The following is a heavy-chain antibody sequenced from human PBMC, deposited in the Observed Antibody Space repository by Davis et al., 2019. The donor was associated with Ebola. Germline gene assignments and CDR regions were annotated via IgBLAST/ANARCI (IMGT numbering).Heavy chain of an antibody. CDR2: INVDGSST. CDR1: GFIFRNYW. D-gene: IGHD2-2*01. CDR3: ARAAVSASKSWFDP. J-gene: IGHJ5*02. Sequence: PGGSLRLSCAASGFIFRNYWMHWVRQAPGKGLVWVSRINVDGSSTSYADSVKGRFTISRDNAKKSLFLQMNSLGAEDTAVYYCARAAVSASKSWFDPWGQGTLVTVSS. V-gene: IGHV3-74*01.